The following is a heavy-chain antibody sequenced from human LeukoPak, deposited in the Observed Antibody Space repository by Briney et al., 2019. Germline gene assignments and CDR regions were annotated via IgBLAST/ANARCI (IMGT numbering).Heavy chain of an antibody. CDR1: GYTFTSYG. CDR3: ARDKLFEEGSNSEDFDY. J-gene: IGHJ4*02. V-gene: IGHV1-18*01. Sequence: ASVKVSCKSSGYTFTSYGISWVRQAPGQGLEWMGWISAYNGNTNYAQKLQGRVTMTTDTSTSTAYMELRSLRSDDTAVYYCARDKLFEEGSNSEDFDYWGQGTLVTVSS. D-gene: IGHD4-23*01. CDR2: ISAYNGNT.